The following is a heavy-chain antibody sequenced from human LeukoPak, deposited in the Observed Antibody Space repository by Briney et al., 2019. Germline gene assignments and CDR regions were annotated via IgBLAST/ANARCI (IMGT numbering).Heavy chain of an antibody. Sequence: PGGSLRLSCAASGFTFSSYAMSWVRQAPGKGLEWVSAISGSGGSTYYADSVKGRFTISRDNSKNTLYLQMNSLRAEDTAVYYCAKVPYCRSTSCHRPRSIDYYYYYMDVWGKGTTVTVSS. J-gene: IGHJ6*03. CDR1: GFTFSSYA. CDR3: AKVPYCRSTSCHRPRSIDYYYYYMDV. CDR2: ISGSGGST. D-gene: IGHD2-2*01. V-gene: IGHV3-23*01.